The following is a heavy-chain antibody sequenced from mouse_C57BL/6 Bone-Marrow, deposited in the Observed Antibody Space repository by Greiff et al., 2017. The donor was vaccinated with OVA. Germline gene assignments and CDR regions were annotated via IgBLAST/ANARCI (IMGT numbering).Heavy chain of an antibody. J-gene: IGHJ2*01. CDR2: IYPRSGNT. D-gene: IGHD1-1*01. CDR1: GYTFTSYG. V-gene: IGHV1-81*01. CDR3: ARSYYGSSYYFDY. Sequence: QVQLQQSGAELARPGASVTLSCKASGYTFTSYGISWVKQRTGQGLEWIGEIYPRSGNTYYNEKFKGKATLTADKSSSTAYMELRSLTSEDSAVYFCARSYYGSSYYFDYWGQGTTRTVSS.